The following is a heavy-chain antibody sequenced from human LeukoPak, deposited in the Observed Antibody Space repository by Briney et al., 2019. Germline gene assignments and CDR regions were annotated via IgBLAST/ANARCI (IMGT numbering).Heavy chain of an antibody. CDR1: GYSISSGYS. CDR3: ASDYGDATPRVDAFDI. J-gene: IGHJ3*02. Sequence: SETLSLTCAVSGYSISSGYSWGWTRPPPGKGLEWTGRIYHSGSTFYNPSLKGRVTISGDTSKNQFSLNLSSVIPADAAVYLCASDYGDATPRVDAFDIWGQGTMVTVSS. D-gene: IGHD4-17*01. V-gene: IGHV4-38-2*01. CDR2: IYHSGST.